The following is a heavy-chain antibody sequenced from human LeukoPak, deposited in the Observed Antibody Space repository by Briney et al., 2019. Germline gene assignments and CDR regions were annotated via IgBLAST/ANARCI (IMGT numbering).Heavy chain of an antibody. V-gene: IGHV3-33*01. Sequence: GGSLRLSCAASGFPFRSYAMHWVRQAPGKGLEWVAVIWYDGTTTYYADSVKGRFTISRDNSVNTLYLQLSTLRADDTAVYYCARDRDPIDYYYYSMDVWGQGTMVTVSS. CDR3: ARDRDPIDYYYYSMDV. CDR2: IWYDGTTT. CDR1: GFPFRSYA. J-gene: IGHJ6*02.